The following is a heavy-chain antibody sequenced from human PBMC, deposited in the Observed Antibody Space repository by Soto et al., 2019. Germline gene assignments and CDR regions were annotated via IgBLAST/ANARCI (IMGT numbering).Heavy chain of an antibody. CDR3: ANERRFDILTGYPASAS. D-gene: IGHD3-9*01. CDR1: EFAFSDYA. Sequence: EVTLLESGGTLVQPGGSLRLSCVASEFAFSDYAMNWVRQAPGKGLEWVSSLSGGGDNTYYSDTVKGRFTISRDNSKNTVYLQITSLRAEDTAVDYCANERRFDILTGYPASASWGPGTLVTVSS. CDR2: LSGGGDNT. V-gene: IGHV3-23*01. J-gene: IGHJ5*02.